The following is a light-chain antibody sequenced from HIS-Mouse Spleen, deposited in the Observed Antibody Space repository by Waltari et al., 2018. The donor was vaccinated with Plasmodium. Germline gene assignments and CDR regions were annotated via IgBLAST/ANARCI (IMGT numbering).Light chain of an antibody. V-gene: IGKV3-15*01. CDR3: QQYNNWSFT. CDR1: QSVSSN. J-gene: IGKJ3*01. Sequence: EIVMTQSPATLSVSPGERATLSCRASQSVSSNLAWYQQKPGQAPRLLIYGASTRATGIPARFSGSGSGTEFTLTISSLQSEDFAVYYCQQYNNWSFTFGPGTKLDI. CDR2: GAS.